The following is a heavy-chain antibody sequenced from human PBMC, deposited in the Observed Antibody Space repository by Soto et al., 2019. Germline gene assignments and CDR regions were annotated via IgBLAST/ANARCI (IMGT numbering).Heavy chain of an antibody. D-gene: IGHD3-22*01. CDR3: AKQRDTSGYYKAGDAFDI. Sequence: EVQLVESGGGLVQPGRSLRLSCAASGFSFDDYAIHWVRQAPGKGLEWVSGISWNAGTLGYADSVKGRFTISRDNAKNSLFLKMSSLSSEDTAFYYCAKQRDTSGYYKAGDAFDIWGQGTMVTVSS. V-gene: IGHV3-9*01. J-gene: IGHJ3*02. CDR2: ISWNAGTL. CDR1: GFSFDDYA.